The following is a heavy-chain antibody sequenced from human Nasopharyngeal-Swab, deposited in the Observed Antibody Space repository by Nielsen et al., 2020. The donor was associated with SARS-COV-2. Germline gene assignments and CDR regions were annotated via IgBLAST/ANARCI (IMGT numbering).Heavy chain of an antibody. V-gene: IGHV3-53*04. CDR3: ASINATYSGSYLDY. CDR1: GFTVSSNY. D-gene: IGHD1-26*01. Sequence: GSLRLSCAASGFTVSSNYMSWVRQAPGKGLEWVSVIYSGGSTYYADSVKGRFTISRHNSKNTLYLQMNSLRAEDTAVYYCASINATYSGSYLDYWGQGTLVTVSS. CDR2: IYSGGST. J-gene: IGHJ4*02.